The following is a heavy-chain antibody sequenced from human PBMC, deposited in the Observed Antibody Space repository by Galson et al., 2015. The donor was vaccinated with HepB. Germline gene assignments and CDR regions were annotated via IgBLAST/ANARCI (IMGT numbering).Heavy chain of an antibody. CDR2: ISGIGGTT. V-gene: IGHV3-23*01. CDR3: AKDRDSGSYSTPYDAFDI. Sequence: SLRLSCAASGLSFSSYAMSGVRQAPGKRLEWVSAISGIGGTTYYADSVNGRFTISTDNSKNTMYLQMNRLRAEATAVYYCAKDRDSGSYSTPYDAFDIWGQGTMVTVSS. D-gene: IGHD1-26*01. CDR1: GLSFSSYA. J-gene: IGHJ3*02.